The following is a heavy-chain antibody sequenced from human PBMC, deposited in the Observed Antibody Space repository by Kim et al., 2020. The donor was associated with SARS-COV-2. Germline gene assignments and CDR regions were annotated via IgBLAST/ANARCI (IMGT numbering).Heavy chain of an antibody. D-gene: IGHD3-9*01. J-gene: IGHJ3*02. CDR2: IYSGGST. CDR1: GFTVSSNY. Sequence: GGSLRLSCAASGFTVSSNYMSWVRQAPGKGLEWVSVIYSGGSTYYADSVKGRFTISRDNSKNTLYLQMNSLRAEDTAVYYCARGVALVITQDAFDIWGQGTMVTVSS. V-gene: IGHV3-53*01. CDR3: ARGVALVITQDAFDI.